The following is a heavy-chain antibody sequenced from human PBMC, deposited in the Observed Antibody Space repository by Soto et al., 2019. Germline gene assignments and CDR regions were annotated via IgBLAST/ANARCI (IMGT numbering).Heavy chain of an antibody. V-gene: IGHV1-69*12. Sequence: QVQLVQSGAEVKKPGSSVKVSCKASGGTFSSYAISWVRQAPGQGLEWMGGIIAIFGTANYAQKFQGRVTITADESTSTAYMELSSLRSEDTAVYYCARAMITFGGVIADGAFDIWGQGTMVTVSS. CDR1: GGTFSSYA. CDR3: ARAMITFGGVIADGAFDI. J-gene: IGHJ3*02. CDR2: IIAIFGTA. D-gene: IGHD3-16*02.